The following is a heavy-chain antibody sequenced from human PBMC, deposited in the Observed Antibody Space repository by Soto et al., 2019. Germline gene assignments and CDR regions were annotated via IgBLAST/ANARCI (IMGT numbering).Heavy chain of an antibody. CDR2: IYYSGST. Sequence: SETLSLTCTVSGGSISSYYWSWIRQPPGKGLEWIGYIYYSGSTNYNPSLKSRVTISVDTSKNQFSLKLSSVTAADTAVYYCARILGLWGSSGYVDSRRPSRVWYFDLWGRGTLVTVSA. J-gene: IGHJ2*01. D-gene: IGHD6-13*01. V-gene: IGHV4-59*01. CDR1: GGSISSYY. CDR3: ARILGLWGSSGYVDSRRPSRVWYFDL.